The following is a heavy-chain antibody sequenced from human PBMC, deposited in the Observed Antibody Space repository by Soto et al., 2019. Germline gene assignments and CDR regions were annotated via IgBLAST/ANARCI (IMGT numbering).Heavy chain of an antibody. CDR3: ARGGRQWLVTSDFNY. D-gene: IGHD6-19*01. Sequence: VQLVESGGGVVQPGRSLRLSCAASGFTFSDYAMHWVRQAPGKGLEWVAVVSHDGRNTHYADSVKGRFTISRDSSKNTVTLEMTSLRAEDTAVYYCARGGRQWLVTSDFNYWGQGALVTVSS. CDR1: GFTFSDYA. J-gene: IGHJ4*02. V-gene: IGHV3-30*03. CDR2: VSHDGRNT.